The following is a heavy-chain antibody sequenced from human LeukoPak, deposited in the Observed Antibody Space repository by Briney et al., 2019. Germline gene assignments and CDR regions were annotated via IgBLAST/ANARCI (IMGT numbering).Heavy chain of an antibody. J-gene: IGHJ4*02. CDR3: ARDPSNSSGYHAHFDS. CDR2: ISCYNGDT. V-gene: IGHV1-18*01. Sequence: ASVKVSCKASGYTFTHHGISWVRQAPGQGLEWMGWISCYNGDTIYAQNVQGRVTMTTDASTRTVYIELRNLGSDDTAIYYCARDPSNSSGYHAHFDSWGQGTLDTVSS. D-gene: IGHD3-22*01. CDR1: GYTFTHHG.